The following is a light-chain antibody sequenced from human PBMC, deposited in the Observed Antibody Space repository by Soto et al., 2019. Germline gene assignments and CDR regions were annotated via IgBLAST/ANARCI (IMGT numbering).Light chain of an antibody. J-gene: IGKJ1*01. CDR1: QSVSSSY. V-gene: IGKV3-20*01. Sequence: EIVLTQSPGTLSLSPGERATLSCRASQSVSSSYLAWYQQKPGQAPRLLIYGASSRATGIPYRFSGSGSVTDFTLTISRLEPEDFSVYYCQQYGSSPGTFGQGTKEEI. CDR3: QQYGSSPGT. CDR2: GAS.